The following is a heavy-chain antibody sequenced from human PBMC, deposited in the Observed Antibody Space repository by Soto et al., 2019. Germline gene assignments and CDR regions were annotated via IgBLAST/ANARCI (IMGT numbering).Heavy chain of an antibody. Sequence: GGSLRLSCAASGFTFSSYAMSWVRQAPGKGLEWVSAVSGSGGSTYYADSVKGRFTISRDNSKNTLYLQMNSLRAEDTAVYYCAKALSGSYRGDAFDIWGQGTMVTVSS. D-gene: IGHD1-26*01. CDR3: AKALSGSYRGDAFDI. CDR2: VSGSGGST. V-gene: IGHV3-23*01. J-gene: IGHJ3*02. CDR1: GFTFSSYA.